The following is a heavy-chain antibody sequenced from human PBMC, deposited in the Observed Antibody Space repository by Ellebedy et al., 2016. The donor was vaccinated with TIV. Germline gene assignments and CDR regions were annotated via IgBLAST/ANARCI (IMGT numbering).Heavy chain of an antibody. Sequence: PGGSLRLSCAASGFTLSVYWMNWVRQAPGKGLVWVSRIVTDGSTTTYADSGKGRFTISSDNAKNTLYLEMNSLRAEDSAVYYCARGFRGVMDYWGQGTLVTVSS. CDR2: IVTDGSTT. CDR1: GFTLSVYW. V-gene: IGHV3-74*01. D-gene: IGHD3-16*01. CDR3: ARGFRGVMDY. J-gene: IGHJ4*02.